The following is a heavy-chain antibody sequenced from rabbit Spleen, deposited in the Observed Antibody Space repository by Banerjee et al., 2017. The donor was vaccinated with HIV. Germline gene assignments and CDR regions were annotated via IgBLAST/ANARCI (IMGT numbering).Heavy chain of an antibody. Sequence: QLKESGGGLVQPGGSLKLSCKASGFTLSSYYMNWVRQAPGKGLEWIGYIDPVFGITYYASWVNGRFSISRENAQNTVFLQMTSLTAADTATYFCARGTTYGGYNYAANLWGPGTLVTVS. CDR3: ARGTTYGGYNYAANL. D-gene: IGHD6-1*01. V-gene: IGHV1S7*01. CDR2: IDPVFGIT. J-gene: IGHJ4*01. CDR1: GFTLSSYY.